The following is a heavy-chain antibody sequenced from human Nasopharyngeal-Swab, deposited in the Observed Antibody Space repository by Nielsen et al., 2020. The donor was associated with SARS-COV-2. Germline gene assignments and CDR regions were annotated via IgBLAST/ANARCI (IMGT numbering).Heavy chain of an antibody. J-gene: IGHJ4*02. V-gene: IGHV3-30*03. CDR2: ISYDGGNA. Sequence: WIRQPPGKGLEWLAVISYDGGNAFYADSVKGRFTVSRDNSKNTVYLQMISLRPEDTAVYFCARGPPIHYQDPREGDYWGQGTLVTVSS. CDR3: ARGPPIHYQDPREGDY. D-gene: IGHD2-2*01.